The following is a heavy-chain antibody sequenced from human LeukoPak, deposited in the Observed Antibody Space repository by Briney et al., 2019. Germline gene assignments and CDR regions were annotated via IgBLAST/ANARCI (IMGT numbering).Heavy chain of an antibody. CDR2: IKRIADGGPT. CDR1: GFIFSDAW. Sequence: GGSLRLSCAASGFIFSDAWMTWVRQAPGKGLEWVGRIKRIADGGPTDYAAPVKGRFTISRDDSKNTLYRQMNSLKIEDTAVYYCSTNQALDIWGQGTKVTVSS. V-gene: IGHV3-15*01. J-gene: IGHJ3*02. CDR3: STNQALDI.